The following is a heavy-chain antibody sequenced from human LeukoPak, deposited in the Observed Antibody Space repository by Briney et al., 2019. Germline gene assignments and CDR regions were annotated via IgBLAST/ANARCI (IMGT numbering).Heavy chain of an antibody. CDR1: GGSISSYY. Sequence: SETLSLTCTVSGGSISSYYWSWIRQPPGKGLEWIGYIYYSGSTNYNPSLKSRVTISVDTSKNQFSLKLSSVTAADTAVYYCARGGSSGPYDYWGQGTLVTVSS. J-gene: IGHJ4*02. V-gene: IGHV4-59*08. D-gene: IGHD3-22*01. CDR2: IYYSGST. CDR3: ARGGSSGPYDY.